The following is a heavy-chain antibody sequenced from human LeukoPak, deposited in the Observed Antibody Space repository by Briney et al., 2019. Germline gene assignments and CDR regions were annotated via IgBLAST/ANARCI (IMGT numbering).Heavy chain of an antibody. CDR1: GDSISSYF. CDR3: ARDNGYSYGIDY. Sequence: AETLSLTCSVSGDSISSYFGSWVRQAPGKGVEWVGYAPYSASNYYSTALKSPVTISLDTSNNQFSLRLSSVTAADTAVYYCARDNGYSYGIDYWGQGRLVPVSS. D-gene: IGHD5-18*01. J-gene: IGHJ4*02. CDR2: APYSASN. V-gene: IGHV4-59*01.